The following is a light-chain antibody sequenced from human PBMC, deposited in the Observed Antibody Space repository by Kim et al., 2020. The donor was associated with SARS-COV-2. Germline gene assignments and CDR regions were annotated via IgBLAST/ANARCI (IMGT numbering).Light chain of an antibody. CDR1: IPTIGSGFA. Sequence: QRVPITCTGSIPTIGSGFAVHWSQHLPRTAPTLLISFNTNLPSAVPDRFSGSTSGTSASLAITGLQAEDEADYYCQCYDSTLSGYVFGSGTKVTVL. CDR3: QCYDSTLSGYV. V-gene: IGLV1-40*01. J-gene: IGLJ1*01. CDR2: FNT.